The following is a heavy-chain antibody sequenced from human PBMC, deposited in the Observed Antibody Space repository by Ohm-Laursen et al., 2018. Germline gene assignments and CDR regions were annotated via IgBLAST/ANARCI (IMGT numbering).Heavy chain of an antibody. J-gene: IGHJ6*02. CDR3: ARDSSGTARAGGMDV. D-gene: IGHD6-6*01. Sequence: PSETLSLTCAVYGGSFSGYYWSWIRQPPGKGLEWIGEINHSGSTNYNPSLKSRVTISVDTSKNQFSLKLSSVTAADTAVYYCARDSSGTARAGGMDVWGQGTTVTVSS. V-gene: IGHV4-34*01. CDR2: INHSGST. CDR1: GGSFSGYY.